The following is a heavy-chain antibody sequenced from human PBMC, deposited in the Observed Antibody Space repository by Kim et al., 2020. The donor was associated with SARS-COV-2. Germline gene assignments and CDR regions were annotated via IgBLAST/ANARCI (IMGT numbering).Heavy chain of an antibody. V-gene: IGHV3-11*05. Sequence: GGSLRLSCAASGFTFSDYYMSWIRQAPGKGLEWVSYISSSSSYTNYADSVKGRFTISSDNAKNSLYLQMNSLRAEDTAVYYCARVWWELLRGDVYYFDYWGQGTLVTVSS. CDR1: GFTFSDYY. CDR3: ARVWWELLRGDVYYFDY. D-gene: IGHD1-26*01. CDR2: ISSSSSYT. J-gene: IGHJ4*02.